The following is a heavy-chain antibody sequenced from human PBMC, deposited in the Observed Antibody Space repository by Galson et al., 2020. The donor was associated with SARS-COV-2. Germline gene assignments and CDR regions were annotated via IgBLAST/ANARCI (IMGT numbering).Heavy chain of an antibody. Sequence: GESLKISCSASGFTFDRYAMHWVRQTPGKGLEYVSSITSNGGSTYYADSVMGRFTISRDNSRNTLNLQIRSLRVDDKAIYYCVRDKSGVGQDWGQGTLVTVST. CDR2: ITSNGGST. D-gene: IGHD1-26*01. J-gene: IGHJ1*01. CDR1: GFTFDRYA. CDR3: VRDKSGVGQD. V-gene: IGHV3-64D*06.